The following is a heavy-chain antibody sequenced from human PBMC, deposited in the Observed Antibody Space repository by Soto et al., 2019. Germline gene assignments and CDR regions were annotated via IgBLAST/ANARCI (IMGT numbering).Heavy chain of an antibody. J-gene: IGHJ5*02. CDR3: ARHPYCTNGVCSKNWFDP. D-gene: IGHD2-8*01. CDR1: GYSFTSYW. V-gene: IGHV5-51*01. Sequence: PGESLKISCKGSGYSFTSYWIGWVRQMPGKGLEWMGIIYPGDSGTRYSPSFQGQVTISADRSISTAYLQWSSLKASDTAMYYCARHPYCTNGVCSKNWFDPWGQGTLVTVSS. CDR2: IYPGDSGT.